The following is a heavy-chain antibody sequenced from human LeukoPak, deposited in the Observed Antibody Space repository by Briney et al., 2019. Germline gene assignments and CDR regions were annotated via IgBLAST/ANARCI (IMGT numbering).Heavy chain of an antibody. CDR3: ARRALGRVDY. D-gene: IGHD1-26*01. Sequence: PSETLSLTCAVFGGSFSGYYWNWIRQPPGKGLEWIGQINPSRNTNYNPSLKSRVTISVDTSKRQFSLKLSSVTAADTAVYYCARRALGRVDYWGQGTLVTVSS. CDR1: GGSFSGYY. J-gene: IGHJ4*02. V-gene: IGHV4-34*01. CDR2: INPSRNT.